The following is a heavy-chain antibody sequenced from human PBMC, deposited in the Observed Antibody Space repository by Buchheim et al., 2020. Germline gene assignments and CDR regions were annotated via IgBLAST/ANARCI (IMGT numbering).Heavy chain of an antibody. V-gene: IGHV4-39*07. CDR3: ARDRYCSGGSCPDNWFDP. CDR2: IYYSGST. CDR1: GGSISSSSYY. Sequence: QLQLQESGPGLVKPSETLSLTCTVSGGSISSSSYYWGWNRQPPGKGLEWIGSIYYSGSTYYNPSLKSRVPISVDTSKNQFSLKLSSVTAADTAVYYCARDRYCSGGSCPDNWFDPWGQGTL. J-gene: IGHJ5*02. D-gene: IGHD2-15*01.